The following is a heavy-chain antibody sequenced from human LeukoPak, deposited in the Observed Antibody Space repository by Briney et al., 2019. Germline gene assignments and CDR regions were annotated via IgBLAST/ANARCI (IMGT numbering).Heavy chain of an antibody. CDR3: ANIPHAIVVAYDAFDI. CDR2: ISGSGGST. D-gene: IGHD3-22*01. V-gene: IGHV3-23*01. CDR1: GFTFSSYA. J-gene: IGHJ3*02. Sequence: GGSLRLSCAASGFTFSSYAMSWVRQAPGKGLEWVSAISGSGGSTYYADSVKGRFTISRDNSKNTLYLQMNSLRAEDTAVYYCANIPHAIVVAYDAFDIWGQGTMVTVSS.